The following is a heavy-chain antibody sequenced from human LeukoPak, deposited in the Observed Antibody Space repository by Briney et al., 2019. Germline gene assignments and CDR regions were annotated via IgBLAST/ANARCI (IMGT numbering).Heavy chain of an antibody. Sequence: ASVKVSCKASGYTFSNYGISRVRQAPGQGLEWMGWISADNGNTNYAQKLQGRVTMTTDTSTSTAYMELSRLRSDDTAVYYCARDLYYGDYEADYWGQGTLVTVSS. CDR3: ARDLYYGDYEADY. CDR1: GYTFSNYG. D-gene: IGHD4-17*01. CDR2: ISADNGNT. J-gene: IGHJ4*02. V-gene: IGHV1-18*01.